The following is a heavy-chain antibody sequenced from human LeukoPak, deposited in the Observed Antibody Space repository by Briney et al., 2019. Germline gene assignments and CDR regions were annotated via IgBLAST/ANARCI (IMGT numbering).Heavy chain of an antibody. CDR2: ISDTGTA. Sequence: SETLSLTCTVSGGSLCRYYWSWVRRPPGKGLEWIAYISDTGTANYNPSLKSRVTISVDSSKNQFSLKVRSVTAADTAVYYCARGARLRLFDYWGQGTLLTVSS. CDR1: GGSLCRYY. D-gene: IGHD5-12*01. V-gene: IGHV4-59*01. J-gene: IGHJ4*02. CDR3: ARGARLRLFDY.